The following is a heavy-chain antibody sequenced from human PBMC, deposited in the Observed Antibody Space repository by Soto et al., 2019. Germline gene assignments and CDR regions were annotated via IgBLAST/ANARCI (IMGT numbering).Heavy chain of an antibody. D-gene: IGHD6-6*01. CDR1: GYSFTSYY. J-gene: IGHJ5*02. V-gene: IGHV1-46*01. Sequence: QVQLVQSGAEVKKPGASVKVSCKASGYSFTSYYMHWVRQAPGQWLEWMGIINPSGGSTSYAQKGQGRVTIDRDTSTITVYMELSSLRSEETAVYYCARALYSSSYFDPWGQGTLVTVSS. CDR2: INPSGGST. CDR3: ARALYSSSYFDP.